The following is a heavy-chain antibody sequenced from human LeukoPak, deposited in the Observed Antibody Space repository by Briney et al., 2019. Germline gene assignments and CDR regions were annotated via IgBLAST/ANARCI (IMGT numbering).Heavy chain of an antibody. CDR1: GFTFSSYS. D-gene: IGHD3-22*01. CDR2: ISSSSSYI. V-gene: IGHV3-21*01. J-gene: IGHJ6*03. Sequence: TGGSLRLSCAASGFTFSSYSMNWVRQAPGKGLEWVSSISSSSSYIYYADSVKGRFTISRDNAKNSLYLQMNSLRAEDTAVYYCARETPSFPYYDSSGYYHFYYYMDVWGKGTTVTVSS. CDR3: ARETPSFPYYDSSGYYHFYYYMDV.